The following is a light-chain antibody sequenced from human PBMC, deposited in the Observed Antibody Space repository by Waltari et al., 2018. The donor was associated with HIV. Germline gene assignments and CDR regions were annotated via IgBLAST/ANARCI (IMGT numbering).Light chain of an antibody. CDR1: SSDVGGYNY. CDR3: SSYTSSSTWV. J-gene: IGLJ3*02. V-gene: IGLV2-14*01. Sequence: QSALTQPASVSGSPGPSITISCTGTSSDVGGYNYVSWYQQHPGKDPKLMIYDVSNRPAGVSNRFSGSKSGNTASLTISGLQAEDEADYYCSSYTSSSTWVFGGGTKLTGL. CDR2: DVS.